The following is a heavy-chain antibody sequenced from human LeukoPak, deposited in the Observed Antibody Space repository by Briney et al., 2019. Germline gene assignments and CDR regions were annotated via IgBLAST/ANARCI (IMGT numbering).Heavy chain of an antibody. CDR1: GFTFSSYS. V-gene: IGHV3-21*01. CDR3: ARDRFIVVVPAAIDY. J-gene: IGHJ4*02. CDR2: ISSSSSYI. Sequence: GGSLRLSCAASGFTFSSYSLNWVRQAPGKGLEWVSSISSSSSYIYYADSVKGRFTISRDNAKNSLHLQMNSLRAEDTAVYYCARDRFIVVVPAAIDYWGQGTLVTVSS. D-gene: IGHD2-2*01.